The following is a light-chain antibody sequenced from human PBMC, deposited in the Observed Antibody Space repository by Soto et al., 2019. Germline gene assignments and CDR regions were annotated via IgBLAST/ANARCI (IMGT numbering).Light chain of an antibody. J-gene: IGKJ2*01. V-gene: IGKV3-20*01. CDR3: QQYGSSPQYT. CDR2: GAS. CDR1: QSVSSSY. Sequence: EIVLTQSPGTLSLSPGERATLSCRASQSVSSSYLAWYQQRPGQAPRLLIYGASSRATGIPARFSGSGSGTDFTLIISRLEPEDFAVYYCQQYGSSPQYTFGQGTKLEIK.